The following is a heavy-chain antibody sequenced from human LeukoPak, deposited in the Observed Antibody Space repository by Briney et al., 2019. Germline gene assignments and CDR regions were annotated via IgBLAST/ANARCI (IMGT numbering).Heavy chain of an antibody. V-gene: IGHV3-53*01. CDR3: ARGVEPLAANTLAY. Sequence: GGSLRLSCAASGFTVITNDMTWVRQAPGKGLEWVSVVYSDGNTKYADSVQGRFTISSDNSKNTLYLEMNSLSPDDTAVYYCARGVEPLAANTLAYWGEGTLVTVSS. CDR2: VYSDGNT. CDR1: GFTVITND. J-gene: IGHJ4*02. D-gene: IGHD1-14*01.